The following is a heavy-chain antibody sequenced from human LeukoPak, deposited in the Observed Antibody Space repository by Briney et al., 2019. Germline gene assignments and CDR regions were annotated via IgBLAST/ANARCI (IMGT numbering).Heavy chain of an antibody. CDR2: IIPIFGTA. CDR3: ARHPYCGGDCYSPLDY. Sequence: GASVKVSCKASGGTFSSYAISWVRQAPGQGLEWMGGIIPIFGTANYAQKFQGRVTITADESTSTAYMELSSLRSEDTAVYYCARHPYCGGDCYSPLDYWGQGTLVTVSS. J-gene: IGHJ4*02. CDR1: GGTFSSYA. D-gene: IGHD2-21*02. V-gene: IGHV1-69*13.